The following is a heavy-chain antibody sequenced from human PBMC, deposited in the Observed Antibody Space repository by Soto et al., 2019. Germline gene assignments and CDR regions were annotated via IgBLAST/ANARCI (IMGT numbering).Heavy chain of an antibody. Sequence: GGSLRLSCAASGFTFSSYAMSWVRQAPGKGLEWVSAISGSGGSTYYADSVKGRFTISRDNSKKTLYLQMNSLRAEDTAVYYCAKDSTDPHCGCDCYFDYWGQGTLVTVSS. CDR3: AKDSTDPHCGCDCYFDY. D-gene: IGHD2-21*02. J-gene: IGHJ4*02. CDR2: ISGSGGST. CDR1: GFTFSSYA. V-gene: IGHV3-23*01.